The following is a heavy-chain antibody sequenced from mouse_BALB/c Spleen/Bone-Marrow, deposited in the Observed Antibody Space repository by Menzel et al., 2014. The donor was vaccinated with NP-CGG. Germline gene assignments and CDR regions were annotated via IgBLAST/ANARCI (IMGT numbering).Heavy chain of an antibody. CDR2: INPYNDDT. J-gene: IGHJ3*01. D-gene: IGHD1-2*01. Sequence: EVQLQHSGPELVKPGASVKMSCKASGYTFTSYIIHWVKQKPGPGLGWIGYINPYNDDTKYNERFRNKATLTSDKSSSTAYMELSSLTSDDSAVYYCARWHYYGAYWGQGTLVTVSA. CDR3: ARWHYYGAY. V-gene: IGHV1-14*01. CDR1: GYTFTSYI.